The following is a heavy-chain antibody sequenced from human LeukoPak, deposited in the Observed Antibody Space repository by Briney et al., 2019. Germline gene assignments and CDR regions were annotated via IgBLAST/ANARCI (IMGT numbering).Heavy chain of an antibody. CDR1: GFTFASYS. D-gene: IGHD6-6*01. CDR3: VKGGSSSSEGG. V-gene: IGHV3-23*01. Sequence: PGGSLTLSCAASGFTFASYSMSWVRQAPGRGLEWVSGVTSGSGENTFYADSVKGRFTISRDNSKNTLYLQMNSLRVDDTAVYYCVKGGSSSSEGGWGQGTLVTVSS. J-gene: IGHJ4*02. CDR2: VTSGSGENT.